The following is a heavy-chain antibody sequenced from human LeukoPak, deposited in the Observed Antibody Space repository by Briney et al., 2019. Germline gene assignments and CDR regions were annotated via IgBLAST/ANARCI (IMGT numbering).Heavy chain of an antibody. CDR1: GGTFSSYA. D-gene: IGHD2/OR15-2a*01. J-gene: IGHJ4*02. V-gene: IGHV1-69*13. Sequence: SVKVSCKASGGTFSSYAISWVRQAPGQGLEWMGGIIPIFGTANYAQKFQGRVTITADASTSTAYMELSSLRSEDTAVYYCASRYFTIYTSGFDYWGQGTLVTVSS. CDR2: IIPIFGTA. CDR3: ASRYFTIYTSGFDY.